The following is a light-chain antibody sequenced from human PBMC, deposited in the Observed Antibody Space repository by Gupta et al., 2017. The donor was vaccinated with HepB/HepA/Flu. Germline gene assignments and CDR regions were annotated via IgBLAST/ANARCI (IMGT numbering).Light chain of an antibody. Sequence: GERATLSCRASQSVSSSLAWYKLKAGQDPRLLIHGASTRATGIPARFSGSGSGTEFTLTISSLQSEDIAVYYCQQYNSWALTFGQGTKLEI. V-gene: IGKV3-15*01. CDR2: GAS. CDR3: QQYNSWALT. J-gene: IGKJ2*01. CDR1: QSVSSS.